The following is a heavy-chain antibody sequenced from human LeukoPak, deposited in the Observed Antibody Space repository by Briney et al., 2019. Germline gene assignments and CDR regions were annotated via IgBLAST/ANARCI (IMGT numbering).Heavy chain of an antibody. CDR2: IYFSGST. J-gene: IGHJ4*02. CDR3: ARSGYDILTGYTVFDY. Sequence: SETLSLTCSVSGGSISTGRYSWGWIRQPPGEGLEWIGSIYFSGSTYINPSLKSRVTISVHTSKNQFSLKVTSVTAADTAVYYCARSGYDILTGYTVFDYWGQGTLVTVSS. CDR1: GGSISTGRYS. V-gene: IGHV4-39*01. D-gene: IGHD3-9*01.